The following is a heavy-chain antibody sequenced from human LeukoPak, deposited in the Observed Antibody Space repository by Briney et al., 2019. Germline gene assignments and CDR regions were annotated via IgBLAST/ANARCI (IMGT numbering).Heavy chain of an antibody. D-gene: IGHD3/OR15-3a*01. CDR1: GGSISSGSYY. V-gene: IGHV4-61*02. CDR3: ARDPDFWTGYYYFDF. J-gene: IGHJ4*02. Sequence: SETLSLTCTVSGGSISSGSYYWTWIPQPAGEGLEWIGRFYSSGSTNYNPSLKSRVTISADTSKNQFSLNLSSVTAADTAVYYCARDPDFWTGYYYFDFWGQGTLVTVSS. CDR2: FYSSGST.